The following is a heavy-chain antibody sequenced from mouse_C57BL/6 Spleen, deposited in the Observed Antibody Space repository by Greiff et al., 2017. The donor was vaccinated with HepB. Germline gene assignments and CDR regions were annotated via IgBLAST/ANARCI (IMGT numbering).Heavy chain of an antibody. CDR3: AKEGHYYAMDY. CDR1: GYTFTSYW. Sequence: QVQLQQPGAELVKPGASVKMSCKASGYTFTSYWITWVKQRPGQGLEWIGDIYPGSGSTNYNEKFKSKATLSVDTSSSTAYMQLSSLTSEDSAVYYCAKEGHYYAMDYWGQGTSVTVSS. J-gene: IGHJ4*01. V-gene: IGHV1-55*01. CDR2: IYPGSGST.